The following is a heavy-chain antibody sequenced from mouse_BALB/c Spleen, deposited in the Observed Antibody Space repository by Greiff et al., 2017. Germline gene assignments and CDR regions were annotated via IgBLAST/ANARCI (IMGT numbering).Heavy chain of an antibody. Sequence: EVKLMESGPGLVKPSQSLSLTCSVTGYSITSGYYWNWIRQFPGNKLEWMGYISYDGSNNYNPSRKNRISITRDTSKNQFFLKLNSVTTEDTATYYCARDGAYYRYDEDYYYAMDYWGQGTSVTVSS. CDR2: ISYDGSN. CDR1: GYSITSGYY. CDR3: ARDGAYYRYDEDYYYAMDY. J-gene: IGHJ4*01. D-gene: IGHD2-14*01. V-gene: IGHV3-6*02.